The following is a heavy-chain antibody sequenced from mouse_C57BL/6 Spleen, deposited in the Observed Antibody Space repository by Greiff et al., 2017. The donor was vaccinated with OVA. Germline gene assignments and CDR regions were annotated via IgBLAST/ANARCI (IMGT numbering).Heavy chain of an antibody. D-gene: IGHD1-1*01. Sequence: VQLQQSGAELVKPGASVKMSCKASGYTFTTYPIEWMKQNHGKSLEWIGNVHPYNDDNKYNEKFKGKATLTVEKSSRTVYVELSRLPSHCSAFYYCARRYGSSYLYFDVWGTGTTVTVSS. CDR2: VHPYNDDN. J-gene: IGHJ1*03. CDR1: GYTFTTYP. V-gene: IGHV1-47*01. CDR3: ARRYGSSYLYFDV.